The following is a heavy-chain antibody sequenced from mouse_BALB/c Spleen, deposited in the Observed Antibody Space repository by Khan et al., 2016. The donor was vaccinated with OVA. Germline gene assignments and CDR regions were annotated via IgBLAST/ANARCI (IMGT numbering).Heavy chain of an antibody. Sequence: GKAGPEVKKPGETVKISCKASGHTFTKFGMNWVKQAPGKGLKWMGWINTYTGEPTYADDFNGRFAFSLETSASTAYLQINNLKNEDTATYFCARPPYISYVLDNWGQGTSVTVSS. CDR1: GHTFTKFG. CDR3: ARPPYISYVLDN. CDR2: INTYTGEP. J-gene: IGHJ4*01. D-gene: IGHD2-10*01. V-gene: IGHV9-3-1*01.